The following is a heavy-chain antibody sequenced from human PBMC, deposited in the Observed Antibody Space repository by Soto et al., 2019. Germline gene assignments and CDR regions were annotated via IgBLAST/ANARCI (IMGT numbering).Heavy chain of an antibody. CDR2: IIPILGIA. J-gene: IGHJ4*02. Sequence: ASVKVSCKASGGTFSSYTISWVRQAPGQGLEWMGRIIPILGIANYAQKFQGRVTITADKSTSTAYMELSSLRSEDTAVYYCARDDCSGGSCYPNFFDYWGQGTLVTVSS. D-gene: IGHD2-15*01. V-gene: IGHV1-69*04. CDR3: ARDDCSGGSCYPNFFDY. CDR1: GGTFSSYT.